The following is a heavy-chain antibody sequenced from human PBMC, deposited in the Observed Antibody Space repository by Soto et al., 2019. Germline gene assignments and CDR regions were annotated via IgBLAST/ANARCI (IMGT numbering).Heavy chain of an antibody. CDR1: GFTFSSYA. D-gene: IGHD3-22*01. CDR2: ISYDGSNK. V-gene: IGHV3-30-3*01. J-gene: IGHJ4*02. CDR3: ARDSSGYYYAY. Sequence: QVQLVESGGGVVQPGRSLRRSCAASGFTFSSYAMHWVRQARGKGLVWVAVISYDGSNKYYADSVKGRFTISRDNSKNTLYLQMNSPRAEDTAVYYCARDSSGYYYAYWGQGTLVTVSS.